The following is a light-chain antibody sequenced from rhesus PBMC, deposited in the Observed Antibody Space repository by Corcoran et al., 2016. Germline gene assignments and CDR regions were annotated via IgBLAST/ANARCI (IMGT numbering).Light chain of an antibody. V-gene: IGKV1-69*01. CDR2: RAS. Sequence: DIQMTQSPSSLSASVGDRVTITCRASQGISNWLAWYQQKPGKAPKLLIYRASNLETGVPSRVSGSGSATDFTLTISSLQPEDIATYYCHQHDNSPFTFGPGTKLDIK. CDR1: QGISNW. J-gene: IGKJ3*01. CDR3: HQHDNSPFT.